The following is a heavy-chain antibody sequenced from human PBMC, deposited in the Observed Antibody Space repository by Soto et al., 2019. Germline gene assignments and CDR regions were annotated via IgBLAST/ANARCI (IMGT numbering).Heavy chain of an antibody. D-gene: IGHD6-13*01. J-gene: IGHJ6*02. CDR1: GFTFNNYG. CDR3: GRRKFSPPTRGAATARGAMDV. CDR2: IWNDGSNS. Sequence: GGSLRLSCAASGFTFNNYGMHRVRQAPGKGLEWVAVIWNDGSNSYYANSVKGRFTISRDNSKNTLHLQMSSLRAEDTAVYYWGRRKFSPPTRGAATARGAMDVGGQGTTVTVSS. V-gene: IGHV3-33*08.